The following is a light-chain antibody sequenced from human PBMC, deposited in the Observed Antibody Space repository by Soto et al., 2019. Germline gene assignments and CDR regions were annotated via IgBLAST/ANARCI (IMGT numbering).Light chain of an antibody. CDR3: QTWGTGTVV. CDR1: SGHSSYA. Sequence: QSVLTQSPSASASLGASVKLTCTLSSGHSSYAIAWHQQQPEKGPRYLMTVNSDGSHSKGDGIPDRFSGSSSGAERHLTISSLQSEDEADYYCQTWGTGTVVFGGGTKLTVL. J-gene: IGLJ2*01. V-gene: IGLV4-69*01. CDR2: VNSDGSH.